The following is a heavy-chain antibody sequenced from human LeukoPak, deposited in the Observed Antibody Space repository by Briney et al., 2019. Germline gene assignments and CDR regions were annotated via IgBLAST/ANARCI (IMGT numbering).Heavy chain of an antibody. CDR3: AEKDRDRFDP. J-gene: IGHJ5*02. Sequence: SETLSLTCAVYGGSFSGYYWSWIRRPPGKGLEWIGEINHSGSTNYNPSLKSRVTISVDTSKNQFSLKLSSVTAADTAVYYCAEKDRDRFDPWGQGTLVTVSS. D-gene: IGHD2-15*01. CDR1: GGSFSGYY. V-gene: IGHV4-34*01. CDR2: INHSGST.